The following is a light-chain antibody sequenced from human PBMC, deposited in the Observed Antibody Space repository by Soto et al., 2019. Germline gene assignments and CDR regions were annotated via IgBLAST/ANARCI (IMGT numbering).Light chain of an antibody. CDR2: SVS. CDR3: MQATQYPPYT. V-gene: IGKV2-24*01. CDR1: QSLLHSDGTTY. J-gene: IGKJ2*01. Sequence: DVVLTQTPLSSPVTLGQPASISCRSSQSLLHSDGTTYLSWLHQRPGQPPRLLIYSVSNRFSGVPDRFSGSGAGTDFTLKISRVEAEDGGVYYCMQATQYPPYTGGQGTKLEI.